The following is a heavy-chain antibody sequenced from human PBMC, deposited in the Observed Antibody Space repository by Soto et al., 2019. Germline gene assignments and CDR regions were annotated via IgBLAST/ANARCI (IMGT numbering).Heavy chain of an antibody. D-gene: IGHD2-8*01. Sequence: VASVKVSCKASGGTFSSYAISWVRQAPGQGLEWMGGIIPIFGTANYAQKFQGRVTITADESTSTAYMELSSLRSEDTAVYYCAAKGHEVSLGYCTNSVPIPPRCYYYGMDVWGQGTTVTVSS. V-gene: IGHV1-69*13. CDR3: AAKGHEVSLGYCTNSVPIPPRCYYYGMDV. J-gene: IGHJ6*02. CDR1: GGTFSSYA. CDR2: IIPIFGTA.